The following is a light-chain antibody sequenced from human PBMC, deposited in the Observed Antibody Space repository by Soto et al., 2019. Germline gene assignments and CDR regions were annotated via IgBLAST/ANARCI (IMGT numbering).Light chain of an antibody. CDR2: EVS. CDR3: SSYAGSNNWV. Sequence: QSALTQPPSASGSPGQSVTISCTGTSSDVGDYNYVSWYQQYPGKAPKLMIYEVSKRPSGVPDRFSGSKSGNRASLTVSGLQAEDEADYYCSSYAGSNNWVFGGGTKVTVL. J-gene: IGLJ3*02. V-gene: IGLV2-8*01. CDR1: SSDVGDYNY.